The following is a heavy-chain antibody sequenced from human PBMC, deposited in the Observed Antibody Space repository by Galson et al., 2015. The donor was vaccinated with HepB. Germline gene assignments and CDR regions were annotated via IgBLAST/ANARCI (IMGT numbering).Heavy chain of an antibody. CDR3: AKAWTAYSPFDY. D-gene: IGHD6-13*01. CDR2: ISGSGGTT. J-gene: IGHJ4*02. V-gene: IGHV3-23*01. CDR1: GFTFSSYA. Sequence: SLRLSCAASGFTFSSYAMSWVRQAPGKGLEWVSGISGSGGTTYYADSVKGRFTISRDNSKNTLYLQMNSLRAEDTAVYYCAKAWTAYSPFDYWGQGTLVTVSS.